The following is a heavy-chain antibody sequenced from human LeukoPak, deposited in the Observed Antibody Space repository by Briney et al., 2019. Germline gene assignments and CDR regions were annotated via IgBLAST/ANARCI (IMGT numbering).Heavy chain of an antibody. J-gene: IGHJ5*02. CDR1: GFTFSGYW. V-gene: IGHV3-74*01. Sequence: GGSLRLSCAASGFTFSGYWMHWVRQAPGKGLVWVSRINGDGSSTTYAGSVKGRFTISRDNARNTLYLQMNTLRAEDTAVYYCARGGAAPTNWFDPWGQGTLVTVSS. CDR3: ARGGAAPTNWFDP. CDR2: INGDGSST. D-gene: IGHD6-13*01.